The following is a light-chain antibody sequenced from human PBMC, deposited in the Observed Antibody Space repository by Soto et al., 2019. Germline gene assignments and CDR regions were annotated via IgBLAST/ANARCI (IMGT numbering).Light chain of an antibody. V-gene: IGLV2-23*01. J-gene: IGLJ1*01. Sequence: QSALTQPASVSGSPGQSITISCTGTSSDVGSYNLVSWYQQHPGKAPKLMNYEGSKRPSGVSNRFSGSKSGNTASLTISGLQAEDEADYYCCSFAGSRTLFVFGTGTKLTVL. CDR1: SSDVGSYNL. CDR3: CSFAGSRTLFV. CDR2: EGS.